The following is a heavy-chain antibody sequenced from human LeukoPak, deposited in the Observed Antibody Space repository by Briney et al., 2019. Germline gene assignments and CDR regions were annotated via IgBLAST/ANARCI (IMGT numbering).Heavy chain of an antibody. D-gene: IGHD3-10*01. V-gene: IGHV4-34*01. CDR3: ARSLLWFGELPPRSPPPGQNYFDY. CDR2: INHSGST. CDR1: GGSFSGYY. Sequence: KPSETLSLTCAVYGGSFSGYYWSWIRQPPGKGLEWIGEINHSGSTNYNPSLKSRVTISVDTSKNQFSLKLSSVTAADTAVYYCARSLLWFGELPPRSPPPGQNYFDYWGQGTLVTVSS. J-gene: IGHJ4*02.